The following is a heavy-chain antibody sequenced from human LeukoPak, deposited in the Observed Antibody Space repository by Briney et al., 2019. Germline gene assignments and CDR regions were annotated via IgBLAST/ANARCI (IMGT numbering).Heavy chain of an antibody. CDR3: AKDWGSSPKWLDP. Sequence: GGSLRLSCAATGFTFNNYAMTSVRQARGKGLEWVSAISASGDNTYYADSVKGRFTISRDNSQNTLYLQMNTLRAEDTAIYYCAKDWGSSPKWLDPWGQGTLVTVSS. J-gene: IGHJ5*02. D-gene: IGHD3-16*01. CDR1: GFTFNNYA. CDR2: ISASGDNT. V-gene: IGHV3-23*01.